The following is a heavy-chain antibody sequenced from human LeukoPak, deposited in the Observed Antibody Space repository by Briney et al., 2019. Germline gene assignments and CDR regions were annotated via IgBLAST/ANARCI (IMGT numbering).Heavy chain of an antibody. CDR3: ARAGPFGNWFDP. J-gene: IGHJ5*02. Sequence: SETLSLTCAVSGGSISSYYWSWIRQPPGKGLEWIGRIYTSGSTNYNPSLKSRVTISVDTSKNQFSLKLSSVTAADTAVYYCARAGPFGNWFDPWGQGTLVTVSS. CDR1: GGSISSYY. CDR2: IYTSGST. V-gene: IGHV4-4*08. D-gene: IGHD3-10*01.